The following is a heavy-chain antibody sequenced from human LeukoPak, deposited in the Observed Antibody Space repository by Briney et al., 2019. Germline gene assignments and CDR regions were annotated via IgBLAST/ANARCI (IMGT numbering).Heavy chain of an antibody. J-gene: IGHJ3*02. CDR1: GGSISSGGYF. CDR3: ALGNCPTTSCYPGVAFDI. Sequence: PSQTLSLTCTVSGGSISSGGYFWRWIPQPAGKGLEWIGRFYASGSTNYNPSLQSRVTISVDTSKNQLSLKLTSVTAADTAVYYCALGNCPTTSCYPGVAFDIWGQGTMVTVSS. D-gene: IGHD2-2*01. CDR2: FYASGST. V-gene: IGHV4-61*02.